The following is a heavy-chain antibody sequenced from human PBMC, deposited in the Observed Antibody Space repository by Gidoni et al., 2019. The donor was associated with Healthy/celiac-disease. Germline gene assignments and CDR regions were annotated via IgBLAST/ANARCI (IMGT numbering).Heavy chain of an antibody. D-gene: IGHD4-17*01. CDR3: ARTLATATIRNIPGPWYYYGMDV. J-gene: IGHJ6*02. CDR2: IIPIFGTA. V-gene: IGHV1-69*01. CDR1: GGTFSSYA. Sequence: QVQLVQSGAEVKKPGSSVKVSCKASGGTFSSYAISWVRQAPGQGLEWMGGIIPIFGTANYAQKFQGRVTITADESTSTAYMELSSLRSEDTAVYYCARTLATATIRNIPGPWYYYGMDVWGQGTTVTVSS.